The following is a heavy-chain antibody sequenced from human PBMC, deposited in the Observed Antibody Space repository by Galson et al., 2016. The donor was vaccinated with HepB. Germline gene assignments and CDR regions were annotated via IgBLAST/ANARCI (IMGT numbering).Heavy chain of an antibody. D-gene: IGHD1-26*01. Sequence: SLRLSCAASGFNFNNYAMSWVRQAPRKGLEWVSTISGSGATTYYEDSLKGRFTVSRDNGKRTLYLQMNRLRAEDTAVYFCTKDPVSGSYGPTWFQYWGQGTLLTVSS. V-gene: IGHV3-23*01. CDR1: GFNFNNYA. CDR2: ISGSGATT. J-gene: IGHJ4*02. CDR3: TKDPVSGSYGPTWFQY.